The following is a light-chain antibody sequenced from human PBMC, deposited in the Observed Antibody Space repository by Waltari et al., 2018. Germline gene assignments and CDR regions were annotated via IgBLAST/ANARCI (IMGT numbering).Light chain of an antibody. CDR1: SSVIGAFNF. CDR3: SSYISTNTLWL. CDR2: EVN. Sequence: QSALTQPASVSGSPGQSITISCTGASSVIGAFNFVSWYQHHPGKAPKVIIYEVNNRPSVVSSRFSGSKSDNTASLTISGLQAEDEADYYCSSYISTNTLWLFGGGTKLTVL. J-gene: IGLJ2*01. V-gene: IGLV2-14*01.